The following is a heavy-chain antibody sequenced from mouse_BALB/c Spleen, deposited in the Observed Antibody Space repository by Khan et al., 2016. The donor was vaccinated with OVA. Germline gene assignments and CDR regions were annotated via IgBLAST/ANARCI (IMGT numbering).Heavy chain of an antibody. Sequence: VQLQESGPELVKPGASVKISCTASGYSFTGYFMNWVMQSHGKSLEWIGRINPHIGETFYNQKFKGKATLTVDESSSTAHLELRSLASEDSAVYNCARKNGSDFDYWGQGTTLTVSS. CDR2: INPHIGET. D-gene: IGHD1-1*01. V-gene: IGHV1-20*02. CDR1: GYSFTGYF. J-gene: IGHJ2*01. CDR3: ARKNGSDFDY.